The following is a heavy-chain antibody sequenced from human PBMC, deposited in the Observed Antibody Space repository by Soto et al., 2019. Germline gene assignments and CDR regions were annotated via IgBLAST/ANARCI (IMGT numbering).Heavy chain of an antibody. Sequence: SETLSLTCTVSGTSISSYYWSWIRQPPGEGLEWIANIHYSGTTNYNPSLASRVTLSVDTSKNQFSLKMTSVTAADRAMYFCARYNSYAIDYWGRGTLVTVSS. D-gene: IGHD2-8*01. J-gene: IGHJ4*02. CDR3: ARYNSYAIDY. CDR1: GTSISSYY. CDR2: IHYSGTT. V-gene: IGHV4-59*01.